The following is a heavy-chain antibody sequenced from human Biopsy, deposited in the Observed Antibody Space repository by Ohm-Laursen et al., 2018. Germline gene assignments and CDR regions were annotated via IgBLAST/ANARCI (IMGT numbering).Heavy chain of an antibody. Sequence: TLSLTCNVSGGDINNYYWSWIRQPAGKGLEWIGRIYPGGSTNYNPSLKSRVTMSVDTSKKQLSLRLRSVTAADTAVYYCARGGSFYDSSGLDYIAFDYWGQGTLVTVSS. V-gene: IGHV4-4*07. CDR3: ARGGSFYDSSGLDYIAFDY. J-gene: IGHJ4*02. CDR1: GGDINNYY. CDR2: IYPGGST. D-gene: IGHD3-22*01.